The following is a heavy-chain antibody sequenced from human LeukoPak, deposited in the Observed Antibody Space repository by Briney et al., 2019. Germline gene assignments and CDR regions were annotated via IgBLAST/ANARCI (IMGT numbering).Heavy chain of an antibody. D-gene: IGHD6-25*01. Sequence: SETLSLTCTVSGDSIFSSTYYWGWIRQPPGKGLEWIGSIFHSGSTYYNPSLKSRVTISVDTSKSQLSLKLWSVTAADTAVYYCARLYQGKRPPDYWGQGTLVTVSS. CDR2: IFHSGST. CDR3: ARLYQGKRPPDY. V-gene: IGHV4-39*01. CDR1: GDSIFSSTYY. J-gene: IGHJ4*02.